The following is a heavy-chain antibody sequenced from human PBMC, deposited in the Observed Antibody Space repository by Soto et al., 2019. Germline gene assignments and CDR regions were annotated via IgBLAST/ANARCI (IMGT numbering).Heavy chain of an antibody. CDR1: GGSISSGDYY. D-gene: IGHD3-22*01. CDR2: IYYSGST. J-gene: IGHJ6*02. V-gene: IGHV4-30-4*01. CDR3: ARVSRDSSGYYSLLGYYYGMDV. Sequence: SETLSLTCTVSGGSISSGDYYWSWIRQPPGKGLEWIGYIYYSGSTYYNPSLKSRVTISVDTSKNQFSLKLSSVTAADTAVYYCARVSRDSSGYYSLLGYYYGMDVWGQGTTVTVSS.